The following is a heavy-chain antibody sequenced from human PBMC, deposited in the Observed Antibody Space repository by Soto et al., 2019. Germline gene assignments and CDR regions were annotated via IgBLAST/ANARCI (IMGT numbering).Heavy chain of an antibody. D-gene: IGHD3-16*02. CDR1: GYSFTSYW. CDR3: ARRLADSFYYYYGMDV. J-gene: IGHJ6*02. Sequence: GESLKISCKGYGYSFTSYWIGWVRQMPGKGLEWMGIIYPGDSDTRYSPSFQGQVTISADKSISTAYLQWSSLKASDTAMYYCARRLADSFYYYYGMDVWGQGTTVTVSS. V-gene: IGHV5-51*01. CDR2: IYPGDSDT.